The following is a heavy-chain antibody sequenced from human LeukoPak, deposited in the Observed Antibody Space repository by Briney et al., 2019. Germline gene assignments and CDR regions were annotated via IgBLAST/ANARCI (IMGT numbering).Heavy chain of an antibody. Sequence: PGVSLRLFCAASGFTFSSYWMHWVRQAPGKGLVWVSRINSDGSSTRYADSVKGRFTISRDNAKNTLYLQMNSLRAQDTAVYYCAREGSDGWYVLFDYWGQGTLVTVSS. V-gene: IGHV3-74*01. CDR2: INSDGSST. CDR3: AREGSDGWYVLFDY. CDR1: GFTFSSYW. J-gene: IGHJ4*02. D-gene: IGHD6-19*01.